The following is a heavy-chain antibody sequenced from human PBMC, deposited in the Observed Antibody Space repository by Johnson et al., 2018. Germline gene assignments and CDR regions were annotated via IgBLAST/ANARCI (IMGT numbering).Heavy chain of an antibody. CDR2: VSPRGST. D-gene: IGHD5-18*01. J-gene: IGHJ6*03. CDR1: GESFSGYY. Sequence: QVQLQQWGAGLLKPSETLSLTCAVSGESFSGYYLSWIRQPPGKGLEWIGEVSPRGSTNYTPSLKSRITISLDTSNNQFSLKLISVTAADTAVYFRAAGYAGYYMDVWGKGTTVTVSS. CDR3: AAGYAGYYMDV. V-gene: IGHV4-34*01.